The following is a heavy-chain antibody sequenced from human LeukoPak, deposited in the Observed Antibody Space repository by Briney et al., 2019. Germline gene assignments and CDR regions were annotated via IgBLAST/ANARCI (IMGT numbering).Heavy chain of an antibody. CDR2: IYPGDSDT. CDR1: GYSFTSYW. CDR3: AINALTTCSSTSCYWGLFDY. J-gene: IGHJ4*02. V-gene: IGHV5-51*01. D-gene: IGHD2-2*01. Sequence: GESLKISCKGSGYSFTSYWIGWVRQMPGKGLEWMGIIYPGDSDTRYSPSFQGQVTISADKSISTAYLQWSSLKASDTAMYYCAINALTTCSSTSCYWGLFDYWGQGTLVTVSS.